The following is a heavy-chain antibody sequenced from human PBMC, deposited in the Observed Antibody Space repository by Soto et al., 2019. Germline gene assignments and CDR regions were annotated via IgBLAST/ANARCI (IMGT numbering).Heavy chain of an antibody. CDR3: ARDVYRYSSSTPDDV. J-gene: IGHJ6*02. Sequence: QVQLVESGGGLVKPGGSLRLSCAASGFTFSDYYMSWIRQAPGKGLDWVSYISSSSSNTKYADSVKGRFTISRDNAKNSLYLQMNSLRAEDTAVYYCARDVYRYSSSTPDDVWCQGTTVTVSS. CDR2: ISSSSSNT. D-gene: IGHD6-6*01. CDR1: GFTFSDYY. V-gene: IGHV3-11*06.